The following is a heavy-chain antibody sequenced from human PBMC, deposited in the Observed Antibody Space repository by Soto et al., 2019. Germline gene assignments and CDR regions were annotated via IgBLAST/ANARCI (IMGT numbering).Heavy chain of an antibody. CDR3: ARDPREGIAARRFLDY. V-gene: IGHV1-18*01. CDR1: GYTFTSYG. J-gene: IGHJ4*02. D-gene: IGHD6-6*01. Sequence: ASVKVSCKASGYTFTSYGISWVRQAPGQGLEWMGWISAYNGNTNYAQKLQGRVTMTTDTSTSTAYMELRSLRSDDTAVYYCARDPREGIAARRFLDYWGQGTLVTVSS. CDR2: ISAYNGNT.